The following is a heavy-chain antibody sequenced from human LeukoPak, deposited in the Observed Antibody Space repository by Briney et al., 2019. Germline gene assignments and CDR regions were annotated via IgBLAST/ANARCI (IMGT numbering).Heavy chain of an antibody. CDR2: IYWDDGK. CDR1: GFSLSTTGVG. Sequence: SGPTLVRPTQTLTLTCTFSGFSLSTTGVGVGWIRQPPGKALEWLGFIYWDDGKRYSPSLKSRLTITKDTSKNQVVLTVTNMDPGDTATYYCAHIRNFPLVGSPLEDWGQGTLVTVSS. V-gene: IGHV2-5*02. CDR3: AHIRNFPLVGSPLED. D-gene: IGHD3-3*01. J-gene: IGHJ4*02.